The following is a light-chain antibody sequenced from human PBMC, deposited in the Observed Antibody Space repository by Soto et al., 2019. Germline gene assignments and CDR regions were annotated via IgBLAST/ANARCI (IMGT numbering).Light chain of an antibody. Sequence: DIQMTQSPSSLSASVGDRVTFTCRASQGIANDLAWYQQKPTKAPKRLIYAASRLQSWVPSRFSGSGAGTEFTLTISSLQPEDFGTYYCLQHNSYPLTFGGGTTVEI. V-gene: IGKV1-17*01. J-gene: IGKJ4*01. CDR2: AAS. CDR3: LQHNSYPLT. CDR1: QGIAND.